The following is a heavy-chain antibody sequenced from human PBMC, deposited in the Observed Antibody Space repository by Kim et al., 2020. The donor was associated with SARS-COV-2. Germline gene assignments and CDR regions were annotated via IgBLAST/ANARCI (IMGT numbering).Heavy chain of an antibody. CDR3: ARASVTAAAMGAFDY. D-gene: IGHD6-13*01. Sequence: SETLSLTCAVYGGSFSGYYWSWIRQPPEKGLEWIGEVSHSGSTNYNPSLKSRVTISVDTSKSQFSMRLSSVTAADTAVYYCARASVTAAAMGAFDYWGQGTLVTVSS. J-gene: IGHJ4*02. V-gene: IGHV4-34*01. CDR1: GGSFSGYY. CDR2: VSHSGST.